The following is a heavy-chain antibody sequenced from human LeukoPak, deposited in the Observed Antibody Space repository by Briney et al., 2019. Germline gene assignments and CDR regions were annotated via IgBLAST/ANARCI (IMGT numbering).Heavy chain of an antibody. Sequence: GASVKVSCKASGYTFTSYGISWVRQAPGQGLEWMGWISAYNGNTNYAQKLQGRVTMTTDTSTSTAYMELRSLRSDDTAVYYCARPYCSSTSCYPHFDYWGQGTLVTVSS. CDR1: GYTFTSYG. CDR2: ISAYNGNT. J-gene: IGHJ4*02. CDR3: ARPYCSSTSCYPHFDY. D-gene: IGHD2-2*01. V-gene: IGHV1-18*01.